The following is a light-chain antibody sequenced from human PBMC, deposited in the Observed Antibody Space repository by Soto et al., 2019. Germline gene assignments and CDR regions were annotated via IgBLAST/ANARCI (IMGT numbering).Light chain of an antibody. J-gene: IGKJ1*01. CDR3: QQYNNWWT. CDR1: QSVSNN. CDR2: GAS. V-gene: IGKV3-15*01. Sequence: EIVMTQSPATLSASPGERATLSCRASQSVSNNLAWYHQKPGQAPRLLIYGASTRATGIPARFSGSGSGTEFTLTISSLQPEYFAVYYCQQYNNWWTFGQGNKVEIK.